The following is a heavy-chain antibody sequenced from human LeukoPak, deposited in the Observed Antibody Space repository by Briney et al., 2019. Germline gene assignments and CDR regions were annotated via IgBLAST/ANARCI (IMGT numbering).Heavy chain of an antibody. Sequence: SETLSLACTVSGGSISSYYWSWIRQPPGKGLEWIGYIYYSGSTYYNPSLKSRVTISVDTSKNQFSLKLNSVTATDTAVYYCARHYGPWGQGTLVTVSS. V-gene: IGHV4-59*08. CDR1: GGSISSYY. CDR3: ARHYGP. CDR2: IYYSGST. J-gene: IGHJ4*02. D-gene: IGHD3-10*01.